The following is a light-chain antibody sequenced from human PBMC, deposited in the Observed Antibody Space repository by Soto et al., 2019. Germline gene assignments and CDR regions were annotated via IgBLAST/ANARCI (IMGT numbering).Light chain of an antibody. CDR2: EVN. J-gene: IGLJ3*02. V-gene: IGLV2-23*02. CDR3: CAYAGSSTWV. CDR1: SSDVGSYNL. Sequence: QSALTQPASVSGSPGQSITISCTGTSSDVGSYNLVSWYQQHPGKAPKLMIYEVNKRPSGVSNRFSGSKSGNTASLTISGLQAEDEADYYCCAYAGSSTWVLGGGTKLTVL.